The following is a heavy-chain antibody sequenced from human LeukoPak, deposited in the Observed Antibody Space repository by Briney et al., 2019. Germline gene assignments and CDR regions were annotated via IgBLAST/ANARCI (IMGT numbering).Heavy chain of an antibody. CDR3: ARDQHLFPGAFDI. CDR1: GFTVSGNY. Sequence: GGSLRLSCAASGFTVSGNYMSWVRQAPGKGLEWVAVISYDGSNKYYADSVKGRFTISRDNSKNTLYLQMNSLRAEDTAVYYCARDQHLFPGAFDIWGQGTMVTVSS. V-gene: IGHV3-30*19. CDR2: ISYDGSNK. D-gene: IGHD2-21*01. J-gene: IGHJ3*02.